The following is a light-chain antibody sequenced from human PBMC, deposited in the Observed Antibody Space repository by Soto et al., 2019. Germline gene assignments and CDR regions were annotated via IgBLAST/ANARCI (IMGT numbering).Light chain of an antibody. CDR3: CSYAGSYV. CDR2: DVS. V-gene: IGLV2-11*01. Sequence: QSALTQPRSVSGSPGQSVTISCTGTSSDVGGYNYVSWYQQHPGKAPNVMIYDVSKRPSGVPDRFSGSKSGNXASLTISGLQAEDEADYFCCSYAGSYVFGTGTKVTVL. CDR1: SSDVGGYNY. J-gene: IGLJ1*01.